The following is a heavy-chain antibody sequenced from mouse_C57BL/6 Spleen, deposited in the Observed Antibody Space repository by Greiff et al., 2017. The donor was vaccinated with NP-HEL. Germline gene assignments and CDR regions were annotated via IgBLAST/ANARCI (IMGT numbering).Heavy chain of an antibody. CDR2: IHPSDSDT. J-gene: IGHJ4*01. Sequence: QVQLQPPGAELVKPGASVQVSCKASGYTFTSYWMHWVMQRPGQGLEWIGRIHPSDSDTNYNQKFKGKATLTVDKSSSTAYMQLSSLTSEDSAVYYCALIVILYSNPLYYAMDYWGQGTSVTVSS. CDR3: ALIVILYSNPLYYAMDY. CDR1: GYTFTSYW. V-gene: IGHV1-74*01. D-gene: IGHD2-5*01.